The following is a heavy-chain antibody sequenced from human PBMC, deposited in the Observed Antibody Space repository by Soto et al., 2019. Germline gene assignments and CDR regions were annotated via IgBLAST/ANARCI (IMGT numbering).Heavy chain of an antibody. CDR1: GGSFSGYY. D-gene: IGHD2-15*01. Sequence: PSETLSLTCAVSGGSFSGYYWSWIRQPPGKGLEWIGEINHSGSTNYNPSLKSRVTISVDTSKNKFSLKLSSVTAADTAVYYCARPYSNIYGMDVWGQGTTVTVSS. V-gene: IGHV4-34*01. CDR3: ARPYSNIYGMDV. CDR2: INHSGST. J-gene: IGHJ6*02.